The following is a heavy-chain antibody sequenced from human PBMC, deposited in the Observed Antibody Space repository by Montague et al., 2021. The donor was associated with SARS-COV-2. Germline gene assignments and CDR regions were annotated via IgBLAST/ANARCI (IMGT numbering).Heavy chain of an antibody. V-gene: IGHV2-5*02. D-gene: IGHD3-22*01. CDR2: IYWDDDK. CDR3: AHRLARHYDMNAHLWCPFDY. CDR1: GFSLSTSGVG. J-gene: IGHJ4*02. Sequence: PALVTPTQTLTLTCTFSGFSLSTSGVGVGWIRQPPGKALEWLALIYWDDDKRYSPSLKTRLTITKDTSKNQVVLTMTNMDPVDTGTYYCAHRLARHYDMNAHLWCPFDYWGQGTLVTVSS.